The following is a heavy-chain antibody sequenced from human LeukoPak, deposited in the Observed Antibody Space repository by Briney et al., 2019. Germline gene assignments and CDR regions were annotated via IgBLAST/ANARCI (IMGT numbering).Heavy chain of an antibody. CDR1: GFTFSDYD. J-gene: IGHJ4*02. Sequence: GGSLRLSCATSGFTFSDYDMHWVRQAPGKGLEWVANIKQDGSEKYYVDSVKGRFTISRDNAKNSLYLQMNSLRAEDTAVYYCARALWFGEVDRFDYWGQGTLVTVSS. CDR3: ARALWFGEVDRFDY. D-gene: IGHD3-10*01. CDR2: IKQDGSEK. V-gene: IGHV3-7*01.